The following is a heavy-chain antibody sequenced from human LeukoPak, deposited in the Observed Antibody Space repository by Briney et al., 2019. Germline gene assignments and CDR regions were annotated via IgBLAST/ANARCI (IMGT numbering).Heavy chain of an antibody. CDR2: IRYDGSNK. CDR3: AKGTRGYSYGDLDY. J-gene: IGHJ4*02. CDR1: GFTFGDYA. V-gene: IGHV3-30*02. Sequence: GRSLRLSCTASGFTFGDYAMSWVRQAPGKGLEWVAFIRYDGSNKYYADAVKGRFTISRDNSKNTLYLQMNSLRAEDTAVYYCAKGTRGYSYGDLDYWGQGTLVTVSS. D-gene: IGHD5-18*01.